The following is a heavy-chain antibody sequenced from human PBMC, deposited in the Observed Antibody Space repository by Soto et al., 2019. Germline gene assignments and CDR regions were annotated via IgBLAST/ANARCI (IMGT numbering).Heavy chain of an antibody. CDR2: IIPIFGTA. J-gene: IGHJ5*02. CDR1: GGTFSSYA. D-gene: IGHD5-12*01. CDR3: ARDPGDGYNYWFDP. V-gene: IGHV1-69*13. Sequence: RASVKVSCKASGGTFSSYAISWVRQAPGQGLEWMGGIIPIFGTANYAQKFQGRVTITADESTSTAYMELSSLRSEDTAVYYCARDPGDGYNYWFDPWGQGTLVTVS.